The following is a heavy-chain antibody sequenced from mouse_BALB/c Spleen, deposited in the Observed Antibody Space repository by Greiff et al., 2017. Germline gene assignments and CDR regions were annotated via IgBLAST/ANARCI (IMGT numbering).Heavy chain of an antibody. V-gene: IGHV3-2*02. CDR3: AGVHGYYAMDY. J-gene: IGHJ4*01. Sequence: EVQLQESGPGLVKPSQSLSLTCTVTGYSITSDYAWNWIRQFPGNKLEWMGYISYSGSTSYNPSLNSRISITRDTSKNQFFLQLNSETTEDTATYYCAGVHGYYAMDYWGQGTSVTVSS. D-gene: IGHD2-14*01. CDR2: ISYSGST. CDR1: GYSITSDYA.